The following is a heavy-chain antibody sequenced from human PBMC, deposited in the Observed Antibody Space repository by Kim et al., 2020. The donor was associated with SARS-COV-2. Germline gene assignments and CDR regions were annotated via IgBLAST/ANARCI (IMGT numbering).Heavy chain of an antibody. Sequence: GGSLRLSCAASGFTFSSYGMHWVRQAPGKGLEWVAVIWYDGSNKYYADSVKGRFTISRDNSKNTLYLQMNSLRAEDTAVYYCARDRFVGQQLAIRNWYFDLWGRGTMVTVSS. V-gene: IGHV3-33*01. J-gene: IGHJ2*01. CDR3: ARDRFVGQQLAIRNWYFDL. D-gene: IGHD6-13*01. CDR2: IWYDGSNK. CDR1: GFTFSSYG.